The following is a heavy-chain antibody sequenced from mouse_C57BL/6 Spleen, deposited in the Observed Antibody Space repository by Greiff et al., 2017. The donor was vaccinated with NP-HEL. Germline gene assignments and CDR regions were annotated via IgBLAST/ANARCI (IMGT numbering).Heavy chain of an antibody. D-gene: IGHD4-1*01. CDR1: GYTFTSYW. J-gene: IGHJ4*01. CDR3: ARANWDDYYAMDY. Sequence: QVQLQQPGAELVKPGASVKLSCKASGYTFTSYWMHCVKQRPGQGLEWIGMIHPNSGSTNYNEKFKSNATLTVDKSSSTAYMQLSSLTSEDSAVYYCARANWDDYYAMDYWGQGTSVTVSS. CDR2: IHPNSGST. V-gene: IGHV1-64*01.